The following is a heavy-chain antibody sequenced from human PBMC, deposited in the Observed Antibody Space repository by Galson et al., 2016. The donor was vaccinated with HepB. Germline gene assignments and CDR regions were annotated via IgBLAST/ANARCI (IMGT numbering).Heavy chain of an antibody. J-gene: IGHJ4*02. D-gene: IGHD3-3*01. Sequence: SLRLSCAASGFTFNNYTMHWVRQAPGKGLEWVAVISYDGSIKYYVDSVNGRFTISRDNSKNTLYLRMNSLRAEDTAVYYCARAYDFWSGFDYWGQGTLVTVSS. V-gene: IGHV3-30-3*01. CDR1: GFTFNNYT. CDR2: ISYDGSIK. CDR3: ARAYDFWSGFDY.